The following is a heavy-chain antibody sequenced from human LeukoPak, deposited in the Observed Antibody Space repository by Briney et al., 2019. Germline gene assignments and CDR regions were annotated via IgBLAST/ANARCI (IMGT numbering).Heavy chain of an antibody. CDR1: GGSFSAYY. D-gene: IGHD3-22*01. Sequence: SETLSLTCAVYGGSFSAYYWSWIRRPPGKGLEWIGEINHSGSTNYNPSLKSRVTISVDTSKNQFSLKLSSVTAADTAVYYCARGRFYYDSSGYLGAFDIWGQGTMVTVSS. V-gene: IGHV4-34*01. J-gene: IGHJ3*02. CDR2: INHSGST. CDR3: ARGRFYYDSSGYLGAFDI.